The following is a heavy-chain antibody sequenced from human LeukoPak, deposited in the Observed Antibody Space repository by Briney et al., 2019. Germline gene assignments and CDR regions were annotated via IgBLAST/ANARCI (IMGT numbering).Heavy chain of an antibody. V-gene: IGHV1-46*01. J-gene: IGHJ4*02. D-gene: IGHD3-10*01. CDR2: INPSGGST. CDR3: AREPSPMVRGYSPAY. CDR1: GYSFTNYN. Sequence: ASVKVSCKTSGYSFTNYNLHWVRQAPGQRLEWMGIINPSGGSTTYAQKFQGRVTMTRDTSTSTAHMELRSLRSEDTAVYYCAREPSPMVRGYSPAYWGQGTLVTVSS.